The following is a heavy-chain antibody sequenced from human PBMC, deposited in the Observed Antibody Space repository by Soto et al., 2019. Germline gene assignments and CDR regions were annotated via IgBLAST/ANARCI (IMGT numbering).Heavy chain of an antibody. CDR1: GFSFSSYG. Sequence: QVQLVESGGGVVQPGRSLRLSCAASGFSFSSYGMHWVRQAPGKGLEWVAMISYDGTDEYYADSVKGRFTISRDNSKNAVYLQMNSLRAEDTAVYYFAKQESDWNDHLDYWGQGTLVTVSS. D-gene: IGHD1-1*01. J-gene: IGHJ4*02. CDR3: AKQESDWNDHLDY. CDR2: ISYDGTDE. V-gene: IGHV3-30*18.